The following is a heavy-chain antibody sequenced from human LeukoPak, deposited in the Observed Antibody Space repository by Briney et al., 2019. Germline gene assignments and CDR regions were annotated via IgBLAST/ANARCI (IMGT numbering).Heavy chain of an antibody. CDR1: GGSISSYY. CDR3: ARAVDSSGWSFDY. Sequence: SETLSLTCTVSGGSISSYYWSWLRQPPGKGLEWIGYIYYSGSTNYNPSLKSRVTISVDTSKNQFSLKLSSVTAADTAVYYCARAVDSSGWSFDYWGQGTLVTVSS. D-gene: IGHD6-19*01. J-gene: IGHJ4*02. CDR2: IYYSGST. V-gene: IGHV4-59*01.